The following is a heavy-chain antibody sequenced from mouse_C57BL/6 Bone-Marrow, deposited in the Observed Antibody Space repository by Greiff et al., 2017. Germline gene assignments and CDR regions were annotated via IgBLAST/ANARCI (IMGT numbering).Heavy chain of an antibody. CDR3: ARPPNYYGSSHWYFDV. Sequence: QVQLQQPGAELVKPGASVKLSCKASGYTFTSYWMQWVKQRPGQGLEWIGKIDPSDSYTNYNQKFKGKATLTVDTSSSPAYMQLSSLTSEDSAVYYCARPPNYYGSSHWYFDVWGTGTTVTVSS. CDR1: GYTFTSYW. J-gene: IGHJ1*03. V-gene: IGHV1-50*01. D-gene: IGHD1-1*01. CDR2: IDPSDSYT.